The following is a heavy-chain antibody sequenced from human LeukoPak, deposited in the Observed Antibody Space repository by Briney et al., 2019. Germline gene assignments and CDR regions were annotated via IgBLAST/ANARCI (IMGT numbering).Heavy chain of an antibody. J-gene: IGHJ6*03. D-gene: IGHD3-10*01. CDR3: ARDFHYYGSGSYYPLASLYYYYYMDV. Sequence: SETLSLTCTVSGGSLSSYYWSWIRQPAGKGLEWIGRIYTSGSTNYNPSLKSRVTMSVDTSKNQFSLKLSSVTAADTAVYYCARDFHYYGSGSYYPLASLYYYYYMDVWGKGTTVTISS. CDR1: GGSLSSYY. CDR2: IYTSGST. V-gene: IGHV4-4*07.